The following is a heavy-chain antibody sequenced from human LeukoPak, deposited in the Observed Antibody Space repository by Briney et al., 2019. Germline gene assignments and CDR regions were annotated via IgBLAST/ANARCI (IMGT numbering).Heavy chain of an antibody. J-gene: IGHJ5*02. CDR2: IIPIFGTA. CDR3: ARESTFGGVIVLGEDLYWFDP. D-gene: IGHD3-16*02. Sequence: SVKVSCKASGGTFSSYAISWVRQAPGQGLEWMGGIIPIFGTANYAQKFQGRVTITADKSTSTACMELSSLRSEDTAVYYCARESTFGGVIVLGEDLYWFDPWGQGTLVTVSS. V-gene: IGHV1-69*06. CDR1: GGTFSSYA.